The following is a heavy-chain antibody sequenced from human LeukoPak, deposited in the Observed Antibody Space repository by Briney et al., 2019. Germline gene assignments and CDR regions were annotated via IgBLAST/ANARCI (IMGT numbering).Heavy chain of an antibody. Sequence: GGSLRLSCAASGFTFSSYSMNWVRQAPGKGLEGVSYISSSSSTIYYADSVKGRFTISRDNAKNSLYLQMNSLRAEDTAVYYCARDKVAAAMRWFDPWGQGTLVTVSS. J-gene: IGHJ5*02. D-gene: IGHD2-2*01. CDR1: GFTFSSYS. CDR3: ARDKVAAAMRWFDP. CDR2: ISSSSSTI. V-gene: IGHV3-48*01.